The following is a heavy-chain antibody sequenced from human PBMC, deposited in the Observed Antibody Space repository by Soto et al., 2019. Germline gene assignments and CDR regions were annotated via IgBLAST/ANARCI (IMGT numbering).Heavy chain of an antibody. CDR3: AKGNRIVVVPAGIGY. CDR2: ISGSGGST. V-gene: IGHV3-23*01. CDR1: GFTFSSYA. J-gene: IGHJ4*02. Sequence: PGGSLRLSCAASGFTFSSYAMSWVRQAPGKGLEWVSAISGSGGSTYYADSVKGRFTISRDNSKNTLYLQMNSLRAEDTAVYYCAKGNRIVVVPAGIGYWGQGTLVTVSS. D-gene: IGHD2-2*01.